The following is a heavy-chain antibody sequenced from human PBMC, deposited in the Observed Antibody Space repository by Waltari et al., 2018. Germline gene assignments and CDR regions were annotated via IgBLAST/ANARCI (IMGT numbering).Heavy chain of an antibody. CDR2: ISGSGGST. D-gene: IGHD3-16*01. V-gene: IGHV3-23*01. CDR1: GFTFRSYA. Sequence: EVQLLESGGGLVQPGGSLTLSCAASGFTFRSYALSWCRAAPGRGLEWVSAISGSGGSTYDADSVKGRFTISRDNSKNTRYLQMNSLRAEDTAVYYCAKFWGSARRPFDYWGQGTLVTVSS. CDR3: AKFWGSARRPFDY. J-gene: IGHJ4*02.